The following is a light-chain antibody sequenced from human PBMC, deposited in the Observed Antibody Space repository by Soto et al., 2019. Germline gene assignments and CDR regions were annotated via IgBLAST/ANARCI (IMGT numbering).Light chain of an antibody. J-gene: IGLJ2*01. Sequence: QPPGAAPNVLIYTNYQRPSGVPDRFSGSKSVTSASLAISGLQTADEADYYCAAGEHGLHGVVLGGGPNLTDL. CDR2: TNY. V-gene: IGLV1-44*01. CDR3: AAGEHGLHGVV.